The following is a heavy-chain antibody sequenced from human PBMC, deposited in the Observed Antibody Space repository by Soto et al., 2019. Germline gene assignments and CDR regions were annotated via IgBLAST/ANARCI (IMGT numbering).Heavy chain of an antibody. J-gene: IGHJ4*02. D-gene: IGHD7-27*01. V-gene: IGHV3-11*05. Sequence: GSLRLSCAASGFSFSDYYMSWIRQAPGKGLEWVSYISSTSSYTDYADSMKDRFTISRDNAKNSLYVQMNSLRAEDAAIYYWARDLGRSPLGDYWGKGTVVTVCS. CDR3: ARDLGRSPLGDY. CDR1: GFSFSDYY. CDR2: ISSTSSYT.